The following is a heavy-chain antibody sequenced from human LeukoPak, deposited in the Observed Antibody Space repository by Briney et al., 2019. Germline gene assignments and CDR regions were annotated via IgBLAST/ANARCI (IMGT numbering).Heavy chain of an antibody. D-gene: IGHD3-10*01. V-gene: IGHV3-30*09. CDR1: GFSFSHYV. CDR2: ISYDDDNK. CDR3: ARMWLGELLFTDAFDV. Sequence: GRSLRLSCAASGFSFSHYVMNWVRQAPGKGLEWVAVISYDDDNKYYADSVRGRFAISRDNSKNTLSLQMHSLTVEDTAVYYCARMWLGELLFTDAFDVWGQGTLVIVST. J-gene: IGHJ3*01.